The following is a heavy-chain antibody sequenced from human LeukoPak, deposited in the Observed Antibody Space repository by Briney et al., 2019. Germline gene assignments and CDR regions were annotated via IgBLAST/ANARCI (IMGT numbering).Heavy chain of an antibody. J-gene: IGHJ4*02. CDR1: GYTFTSYY. Sequence: ASVKVSCKASGYTFTSYYMHWVRQAPGQGLEWMGIINPSGGSTSYAQKFQGRVTMTRDTSTSTVYMELSSLRSEDTAVYYCARALEPPGSPVFFDYWGQGTLVTVSS. D-gene: IGHD1-1*01. V-gene: IGHV1-46*01. CDR2: INPSGGST. CDR3: ARALEPPGSPVFFDY.